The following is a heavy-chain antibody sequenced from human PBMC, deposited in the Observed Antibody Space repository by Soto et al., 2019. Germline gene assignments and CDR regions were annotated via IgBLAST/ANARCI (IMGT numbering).Heavy chain of an antibody. CDR3: ARVNDFWSGYDRFDY. V-gene: IGHV1-3*01. CDR2: INAGNGNT. D-gene: IGHD3-3*01. J-gene: IGHJ4*02. Sequence: QVQLVQSGAEVKKPGASVKVSCKASGYTFTSYAMHWVRQAPGQRLEWMGWINAGNGNTKYSQKFQGRVTITRDTSASTAYMELSSLRSEGTAVYYCARVNDFWSGYDRFDYWGQGTLVTVSS. CDR1: GYTFTSYA.